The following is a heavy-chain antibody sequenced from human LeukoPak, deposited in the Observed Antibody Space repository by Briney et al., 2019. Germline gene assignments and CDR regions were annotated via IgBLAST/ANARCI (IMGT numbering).Heavy chain of an antibody. V-gene: IGHV3-30-3*01. J-gene: IGHJ4*02. D-gene: IGHD3-3*01. Sequence: PGGSLRLSCAASGLTFSSYAMHWVRQAPGKGLEWVAVISYDGSNKYYADSVKGRFTISRDNSKNTLYLQMNSLRAEDTAVYYCARDPGRFLEWYVFDYWGQGTLVTVSS. CDR3: ARDPGRFLEWYVFDY. CDR1: GLTFSSYA. CDR2: ISYDGSNK.